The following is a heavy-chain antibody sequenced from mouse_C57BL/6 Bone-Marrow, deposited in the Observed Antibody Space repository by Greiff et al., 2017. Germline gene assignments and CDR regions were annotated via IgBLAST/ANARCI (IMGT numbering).Heavy chain of an antibody. V-gene: IGHV1-55*01. J-gene: IGHJ2*01. Sequence: QVQLQQPGAELVKPGASVKMSCKASGYTFTSYWITWVKQRPGQGLEWIGDIYPGSGSTNYNEKFKSKATLTVDTSSSTAYLQLSGLTSEDCAVYYCARRRWLLRDFDYWGQGTTLTVSS. CDR3: ARRRWLLRDFDY. D-gene: IGHD2-3*01. CDR1: GYTFTSYW. CDR2: IYPGSGST.